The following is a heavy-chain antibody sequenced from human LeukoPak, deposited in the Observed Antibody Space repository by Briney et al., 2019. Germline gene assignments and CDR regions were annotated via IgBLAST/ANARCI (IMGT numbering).Heavy chain of an antibody. CDR1: GGSFSGYY. D-gene: IGHD6-19*01. V-gene: IGHV4-34*01. Sequence: SETLSLTCAVYGGSFSGYYWSWIRQPPGKGLEWIGEINHSGSTNYNPSLKSRVTMSVDTSKNQFSLKMTSVTAADTAVYFCARGLRDSSSWWGWFDPWGQGTLVTVSA. CDR2: INHSGST. CDR3: ARGLRDSSSWWGWFDP. J-gene: IGHJ5*02.